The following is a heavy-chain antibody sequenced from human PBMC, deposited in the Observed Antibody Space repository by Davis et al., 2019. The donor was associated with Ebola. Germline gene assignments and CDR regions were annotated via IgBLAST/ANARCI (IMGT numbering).Heavy chain of an antibody. CDR1: GFTFSSYS. CDR2: ISSSSSYI. V-gene: IGHV3-21*01. D-gene: IGHD5-24*01. J-gene: IGHJ4*02. CDR3: AREWRWLQLS. Sequence: GESLKISCAASGFTFSSYSMNWVRQAPGKGLEWVSSISSSSSYIYYADSVKGRFTISRDNAKNSLYLQMNSLRAEDTAVYYCAREWRWLQLSWGQGTLVTVSS.